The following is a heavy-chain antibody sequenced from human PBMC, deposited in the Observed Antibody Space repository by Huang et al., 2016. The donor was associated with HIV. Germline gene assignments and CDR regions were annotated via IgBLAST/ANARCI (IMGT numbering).Heavy chain of an antibody. CDR1: GYTFTTYA. Sequence: QVQLVQSGAEVKKPGASVKVSCKASGYTFTTYAIHWVRQAPGQRLEWMGWINAGNGKTKYEQKFQDRGTINRDTSASTAYMELSSLRSEDTAVYYCARGPPPRWFDAWGQGTLVTVSS. V-gene: IGHV1-3*01. CDR2: INAGNGKT. J-gene: IGHJ5*02. CDR3: ARGPPPRWFDA.